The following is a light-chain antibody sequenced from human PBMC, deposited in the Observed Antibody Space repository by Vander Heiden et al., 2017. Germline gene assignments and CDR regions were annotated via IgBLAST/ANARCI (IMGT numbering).Light chain of an antibody. V-gene: IGKV2-30*01. J-gene: IGKJ1*01. CDR1: QSLVYSDGNTF. CDR3: MQGTHWPRT. CDR2: QVS. Sequence: DVVLTQSPLSLPVTLGQPASISCRSSQSLVYSDGNTFLNWFQQRPGQSPRRLIYQVSNRDSGVPDRVSGSGSGTDFTLKISRVEAEDVAVYYCMQGTHWPRTFGQGTKVEI.